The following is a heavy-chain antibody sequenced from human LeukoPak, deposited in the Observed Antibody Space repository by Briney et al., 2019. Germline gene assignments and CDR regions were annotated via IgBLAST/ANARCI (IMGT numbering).Heavy chain of an antibody. D-gene: IGHD5-18*01. CDR3: ARLRGYTSGNPAY. V-gene: IGHV4-38-2*01. Sequence: SETLSLTCAVSGYSISSGYYWGWIRQPPGKGLEWIGSIYHSGSTYYNPSLKSRVTISVDTSKNQFTLKLSSVTAADTALYYCARLRGYTSGNPAYWGQGGLVTVSS. CDR2: IYHSGST. J-gene: IGHJ4*02. CDR1: GYSISSGYY.